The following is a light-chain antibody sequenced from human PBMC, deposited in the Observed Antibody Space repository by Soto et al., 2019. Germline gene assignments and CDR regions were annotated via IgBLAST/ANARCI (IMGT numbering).Light chain of an antibody. CDR3: SSHTSSSTLYV. V-gene: IGLV2-14*01. CDR1: SSDVGGYNY. J-gene: IGLJ1*01. CDR2: EVS. Sequence: QSALTQPASVSGSPGQSITISCTGTSSDVGGYNYVSWYQQHPGKAPKLMIYEVSNRPSGVSNRFSGSKSGNTASLTISGLQAEDEADYYCSSHTSSSTLYVFGTGTQLTVL.